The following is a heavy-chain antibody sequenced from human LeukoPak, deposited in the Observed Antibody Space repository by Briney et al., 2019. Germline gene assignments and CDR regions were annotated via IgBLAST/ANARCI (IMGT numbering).Heavy chain of an antibody. J-gene: IGHJ5*02. CDR1: GGSISSGSYY. CDR3: ARHEGIRFGELDNWFDP. CDR2: IYTSGST. V-gene: IGHV4-61*02. Sequence: SETLSLTCTVSGGSISSGSYYWSWIRQPAGKGLEWIGRIYTSGSTNYNPSLKSRVTISVDTSKNQFSLKLSSVTAADTAVYYCARHEGIRFGELDNWFDPWGQGTLVTVSS. D-gene: IGHD3-10*01.